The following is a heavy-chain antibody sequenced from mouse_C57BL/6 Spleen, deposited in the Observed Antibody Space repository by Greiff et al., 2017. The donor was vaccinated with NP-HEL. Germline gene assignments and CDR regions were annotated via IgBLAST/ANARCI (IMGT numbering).Heavy chain of an antibody. D-gene: IGHD2-1*01. V-gene: IGHV1-50*01. CDR1: GYTFTSYW. CDR3: ARERGSAMAY. CDR2: IDPSDSYT. J-gene: IGHJ2*01. Sequence: QVQLKQPGAELVKPGASVKLSCKASGYTFTSYWMQWVKQRPGQGLEWIGEIDPSDSYTNYNQKFKGKATLTVDTSSSTAYMQLSSLTSEDSAVFYCARERGSAMAYWGQGTTLTVSS.